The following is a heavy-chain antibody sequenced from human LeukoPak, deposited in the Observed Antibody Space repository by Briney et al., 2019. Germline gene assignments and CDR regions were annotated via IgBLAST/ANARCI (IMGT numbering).Heavy chain of an antibody. J-gene: IGHJ4*02. CDR1: GGSISSSSYY. D-gene: IGHD2-15*01. CDR3: ARLVVAAASLFDY. V-gene: IGHV4-39*01. Sequence: PSETLSLTSTVSGGSISSSSYYWGWIRQPPGKGLEWIGSICYSGSTYYNPSLKSRVTISVDTSKNQFSLKLSSVTAADTAVYYCARLVVAAASLFDYWGQGTLVTVSS. CDR2: ICYSGST.